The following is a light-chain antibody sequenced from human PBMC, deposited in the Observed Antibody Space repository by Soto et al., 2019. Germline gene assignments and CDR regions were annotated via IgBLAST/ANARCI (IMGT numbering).Light chain of an antibody. Sequence: DIVMTQSPDSLAVSLGERATINCKSSQSVLYSSNNKNDLAWYQQKPGQPPKLLIYWASTRESGVPDRISGSGSETDFTLTISSLQAEDVAVYYCQQYYSTPLTFGGGTKEEIK. V-gene: IGKV4-1*01. CDR3: QQYYSTPLT. J-gene: IGKJ4*01. CDR2: WAS. CDR1: QSVLYSSNNKND.